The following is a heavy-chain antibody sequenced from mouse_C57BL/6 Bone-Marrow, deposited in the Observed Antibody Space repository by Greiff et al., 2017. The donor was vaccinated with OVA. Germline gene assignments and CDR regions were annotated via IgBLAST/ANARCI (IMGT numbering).Heavy chain of an antibody. V-gene: IGHV5-16*01. CDR2: INYDGSST. D-gene: IGHD2-1*01. Sequence: EVMLVESEGGLVQPGSSMKLSCTASGFTFSDYYMAWVRQVPEKGLEWVANINYDGSSTYYLDSLKSRFIISRDNAKNILYLQMSSLKSEDTATYYCARDREDYYSGAMDYWGQGTSVTVSS. CDR3: ARDREDYYSGAMDY. J-gene: IGHJ4*01. CDR1: GFTFSDYY.